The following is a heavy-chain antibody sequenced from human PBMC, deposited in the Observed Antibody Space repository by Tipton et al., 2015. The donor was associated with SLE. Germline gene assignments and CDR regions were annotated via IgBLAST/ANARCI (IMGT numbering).Heavy chain of an antibody. D-gene: IGHD2-8*02. Sequence: GLVKPSETLSLTCTVSGYSISSGGYYWSWIRQYPGKGLEWIGYISYSGSTNYNSSLKSRLTISVDTSKNQFSLKLSSVTAADTAVYYCARDVGGYNTGWFPYYFDYWGQGTLVTVSS. V-gene: IGHV4-31*03. CDR3: ARDVGGYNTGWFPYYFDY. CDR1: GYSISSGGYY. J-gene: IGHJ4*02. CDR2: ISYSGST.